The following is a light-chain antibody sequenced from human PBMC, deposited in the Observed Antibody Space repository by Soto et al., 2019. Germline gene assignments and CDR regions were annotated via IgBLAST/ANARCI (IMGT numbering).Light chain of an antibody. CDR3: KQSYSTPHT. V-gene: IGKV1-39*01. J-gene: IGKJ4*01. CDR2: AAS. CDR1: QSISSY. Sequence: DIQMTQSPSSLSASVGARVTITCRASQSISSYLNWYQQKPGTAPKLLIYAASSLQSGVPSRFSGSGSGKDFTLTISSLQPEDFATYYRKQSYSTPHTFGGGTKVEIK.